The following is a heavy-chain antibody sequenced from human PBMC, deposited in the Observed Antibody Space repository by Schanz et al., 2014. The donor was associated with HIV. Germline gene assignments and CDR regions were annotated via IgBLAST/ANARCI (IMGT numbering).Heavy chain of an antibody. CDR2: ISVYNGNT. Sequence: QVQLVQSGAEVKKPGSSVKVSCKASGGTFSSYAISWVRQAPGQGLEWMGWISVYNGNTNYSEKLQGRVTMTTDTSTSTAYMELRSLRSDDTAVYYCASDLNTPEIVVLLDYWGQGTLVTVSS. CDR1: GGTFSSYA. J-gene: IGHJ4*02. CDR3: ASDLNTPEIVVLLDY. D-gene: IGHD3-22*01. V-gene: IGHV1-18*01.